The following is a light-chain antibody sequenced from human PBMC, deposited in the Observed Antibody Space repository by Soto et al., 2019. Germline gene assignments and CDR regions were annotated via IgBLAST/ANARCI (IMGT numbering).Light chain of an antibody. CDR1: SFDIGNNY. J-gene: IGLJ2*01. CDR2: DNN. V-gene: IGLV1-51*01. CDR3: GTWDSTLSAAV. Sequence: QCVLTQPPSVSAAPGQTVTISCSGSSFDIGNNYVSWYQQLPGTAPKLLIYDNNKRPSGIPYRFSGSKSGTSATLGITGRQTGDEADYYCGTWDSTLSAAVFGGGTKVTVL.